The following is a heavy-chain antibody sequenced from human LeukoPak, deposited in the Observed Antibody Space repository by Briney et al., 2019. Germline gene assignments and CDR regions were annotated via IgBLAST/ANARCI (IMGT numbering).Heavy chain of an antibody. Sequence: PGGSLRLSCAASGFTFSSYGMHWVRQAPGKGLEWVAFIRYDGSNKYYADSVKGRFTISRDNSKNTLYLQMNSLRAEDAAVYYCAKEIYTIFGVVPEQDVWGKGTTVTVSS. CDR3: AKEIYTIFGVVPEQDV. J-gene: IGHJ6*04. CDR1: GFTFSSYG. D-gene: IGHD3-3*01. V-gene: IGHV3-30*02. CDR2: IRYDGSNK.